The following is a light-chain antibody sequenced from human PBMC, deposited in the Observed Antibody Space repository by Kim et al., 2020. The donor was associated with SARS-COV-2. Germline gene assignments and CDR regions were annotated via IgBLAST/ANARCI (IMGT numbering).Light chain of an antibody. CDR3: QSYDSRLGV. V-gene: IGLV1-40*01. J-gene: IGLJ3*02. Sequence: PEQRGTISGAGGKSNSGAGDDVHWDQKFPGKAPKVIIYGNNNRPSGVPDRFSGAKSGTSASLAITGLQAEDEGVYYCQSYDSRLGVFGGGTKLTVL. CDR1: KSNSGAGDD. CDR2: GNN.